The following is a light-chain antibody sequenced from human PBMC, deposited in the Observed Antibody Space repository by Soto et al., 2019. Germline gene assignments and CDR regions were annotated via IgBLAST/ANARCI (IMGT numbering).Light chain of an antibody. CDR1: QSISSY. V-gene: IGKV1-39*01. J-gene: IGKJ4*01. CDR3: QQSYSTPLP. Sequence: DIQMTQSPSSLSASVGDRVTITCRASQSISSYLNWYQQKPGKAPKLLIYAASSLQSGVPSRFSGSGSGTDFPLTISSLHPEDFATYYCQQSYSTPLPFGGGTKV. CDR2: AAS.